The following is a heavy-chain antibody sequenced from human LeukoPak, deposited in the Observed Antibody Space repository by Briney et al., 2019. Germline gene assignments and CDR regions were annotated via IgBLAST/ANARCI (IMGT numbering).Heavy chain of an antibody. CDR2: IYHSGNT. CDR1: GGSISSSSYY. J-gene: IGHJ6*03. Sequence: PSETLSLTCTVSGGSISSSSYYWGWIRQPPGKGLEWIGSIYHSGNTYYNPSLKSRVTISIDMSKNQFSLKLSSVTAADTAVYYCAREYRSGGTSYMDVWGKGTTVAVSS. CDR3: AREYRSGGTSYMDV. D-gene: IGHD6-19*01. V-gene: IGHV4-39*07.